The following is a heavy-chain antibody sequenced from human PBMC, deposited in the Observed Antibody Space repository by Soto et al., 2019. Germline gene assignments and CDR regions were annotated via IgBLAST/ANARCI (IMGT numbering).Heavy chain of an antibody. CDR3: ARLPIVATTAGGHYYYYGMDV. Sequence: SETLSLTCTVSGGSISSYYWSWIRQPPGKGLEWIGYIYYSGSTNYNPSLKSRVTISVDTSKNQFSLKLSSVTAADTAVYYCARLPIVATTAGGHYYYYGMDVWGQGTTVTSP. V-gene: IGHV4-59*01. D-gene: IGHD5-12*01. J-gene: IGHJ6*02. CDR2: IYYSGST. CDR1: GGSISSYY.